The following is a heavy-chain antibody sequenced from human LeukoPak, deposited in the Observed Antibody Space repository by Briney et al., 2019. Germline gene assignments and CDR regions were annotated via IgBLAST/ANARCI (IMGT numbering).Heavy chain of an antibody. CDR1: GGSMSSYY. J-gene: IGHJ4*02. CDR3: ERLLRYSNDFDY. D-gene: IGHD4-11*01. Sequence: SETLSLTCTVSGGSMSSYYWSWIRQPPGKGLEWIGHIYTSGSTNYNPSPKSRVTMSVDTSKNQFSLKLTSVTAADTAVYYCERLLRYSNDFDYWGQGTLVTVSS. CDR2: IYTSGST. V-gene: IGHV4-4*09.